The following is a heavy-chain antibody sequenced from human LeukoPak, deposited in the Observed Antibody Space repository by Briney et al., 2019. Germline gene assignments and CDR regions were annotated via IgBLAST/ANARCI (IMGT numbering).Heavy chain of an antibody. J-gene: IGHJ4*02. V-gene: IGHV4-34*01. CDR3: AIQTGDSSFDY. CDR2: INHSGST. CDR1: GGSFSGYY. D-gene: IGHD6-13*01. Sequence: PSETLSLTCAVYGGSFSGYYWSWIRQPPGKGLEWIGEINHSGSTNYNPSLKSRVTISVDTSKNQFSLKLSSVTAADTAVYYCAIQTGDSSFDYWGQGTLVTVSS.